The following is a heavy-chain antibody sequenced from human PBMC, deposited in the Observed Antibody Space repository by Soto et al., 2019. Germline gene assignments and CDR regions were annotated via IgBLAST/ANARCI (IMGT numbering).Heavy chain of an antibody. CDR3: ARTTAVPNTLRSRYFFDF. CDR2: VYYSGTT. Sequence: SETLSLTCSVSGGSVNNKTYYWSWIRQPPGKRLEWIGYVYYSGTTNYNPSLKSRVTISIDMSKNQFSLRLSSVTAADTALYYCARTTAVPNTLRSRYFFDFWGQGTLVTAPQ. J-gene: IGHJ4*02. V-gene: IGHV4-61*01. CDR1: GGSVNNKTYY. D-gene: IGHD3-9*01.